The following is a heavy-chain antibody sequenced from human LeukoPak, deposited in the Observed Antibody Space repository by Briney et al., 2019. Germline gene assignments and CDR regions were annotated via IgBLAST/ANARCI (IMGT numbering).Heavy chain of an antibody. Sequence: ASETLSLTCTVSGGSISSYYWSWIRQPPGKGLEWIGYIYYSGSTNYNPSLKSRVTISVDTSKNQFSLKLSSVTAADTAVYYCARGTRYRGYYFDYWGQGTLVTVSS. CDR2: IYYSGST. CDR3: ARGTRYRGYYFDY. D-gene: IGHD3-10*01. J-gene: IGHJ4*02. CDR1: GGSISSYY. V-gene: IGHV4-59*01.